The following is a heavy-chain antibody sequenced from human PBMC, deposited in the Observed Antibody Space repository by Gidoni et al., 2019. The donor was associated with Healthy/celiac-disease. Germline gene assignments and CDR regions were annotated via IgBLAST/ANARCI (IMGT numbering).Heavy chain of an antibody. Sequence: QVQLVQSGAEVKKPGASVKVSCKASGYTFTSYDNNWVRQATGQGLEWMGWMNPNVGNTGYAQKFQGRVTMTRNTSISTAYMELSSLRSEDTAVYYCARTPLYGDYAYGGIDYWGQGTLVTVSS. V-gene: IGHV1-8*01. CDR2: MNPNVGNT. CDR3: ARTPLYGDYAYGGIDY. J-gene: IGHJ4*02. D-gene: IGHD4-17*01. CDR1: GYTFTSYD.